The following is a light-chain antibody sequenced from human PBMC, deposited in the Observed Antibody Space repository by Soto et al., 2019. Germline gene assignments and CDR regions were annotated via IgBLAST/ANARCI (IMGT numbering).Light chain of an antibody. CDR2: EVS. CDR1: SSDVGGYNY. J-gene: IGLJ2*01. CDR3: SSYAGSNSLV. V-gene: IGLV2-8*01. Sequence: QSVLTQPPSASGSPGQSVTISCTGTSSDVGGYNYVSWFQQHPGKAPKVIISEVSKRPSGFPDRFSGSKSGNTASLTVSRLQAEHEADYYCSSYAGSNSLVFGGGTKQTVL.